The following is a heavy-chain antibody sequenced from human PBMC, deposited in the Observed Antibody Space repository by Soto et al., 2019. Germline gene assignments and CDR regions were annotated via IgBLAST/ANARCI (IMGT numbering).Heavy chain of an antibody. D-gene: IGHD2-15*01. Sequence: GGSLSLSCAASGFTFSSYGMHWVRQAPGKGLEWVAVIWYDGSNKYYADSVKGRFTISRDNAKNSLFLQMSSLRAEETAVYYCARGCGRANYPYYMEVWGKGTTVTVSS. V-gene: IGHV3-33*01. CDR1: GFTFSSYG. CDR3: ARGCGRANYPYYMEV. J-gene: IGHJ6*03. CDR2: IWYDGSNK.